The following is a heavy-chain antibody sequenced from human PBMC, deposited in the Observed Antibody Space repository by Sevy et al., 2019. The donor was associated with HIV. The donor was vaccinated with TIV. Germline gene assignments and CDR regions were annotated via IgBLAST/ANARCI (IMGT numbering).Heavy chain of an antibody. CDR2: ITISGGST. CDR1: GFTFSTYA. J-gene: IGHJ4*02. V-gene: IGHV3-23*01. CDR3: AKDRVSGTYYTGDFDY. D-gene: IGHD3-10*01. Sequence: GGSLRLSCAASGFTFSTYAMTWVRQAPGKGLEWVSVITISGGSTYYADSVKGRFTISRDNSKNNLYLQMNSRRAEDTAVYYCAKDRVSGTYYTGDFDYWGQGTLVTVSS.